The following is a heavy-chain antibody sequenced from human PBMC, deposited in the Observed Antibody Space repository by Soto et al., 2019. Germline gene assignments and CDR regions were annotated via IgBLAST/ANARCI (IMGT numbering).Heavy chain of an antibody. CDR1: GFKFSNYS. CDR3: AKDRRAGGNSAFYFDF. Sequence: PGGSLRLSCAASGFKFSNYSISWVRQAPGKGLEWVSLISATGVGTYYADSVKGRFTISRDNSHNTLYLQVHSLTAEDTAVYYCAKDRRAGGNSAFYFDFWGQGAQLTFSS. CDR2: ISATGVGT. J-gene: IGHJ4*02. V-gene: IGHV3-23*01. D-gene: IGHD3-16*01.